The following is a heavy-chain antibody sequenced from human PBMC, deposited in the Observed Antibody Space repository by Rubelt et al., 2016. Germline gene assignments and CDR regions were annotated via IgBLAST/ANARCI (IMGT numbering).Heavy chain of an antibody. CDR2: ISYDGSDK. CDR1: GFTFTSYA. J-gene: IGHJ4*02. Sequence: QVQLVESGGGVVQPGRSLRLSCAASGFTFTSYAMHWVRQAPGMGLEWVAVISYDGSDKYYADSVTGRFTISRDNSKNTLYRQTIIRGAEDTAVYYCAREYSSLDYWGQGTLVTVSS. CDR3: AREYSSLDY. D-gene: IGHD6-13*01. V-gene: IGHV3-30*04.